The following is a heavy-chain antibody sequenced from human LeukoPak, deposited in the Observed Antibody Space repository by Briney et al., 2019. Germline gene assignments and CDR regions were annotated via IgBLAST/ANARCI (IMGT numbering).Heavy chain of an antibody. CDR1: GFTFSSYA. Sequence: GGSLRLSCAASGFTFSSYAMHWVRQAPGKELEWVAVISYDGSNKYYADSVKGRFTISRDNSKNTLYLQMNSLRAEDTAVYYCARVRGSGSYYNREFDYWGQGTLVTVSS. D-gene: IGHD3-10*01. J-gene: IGHJ4*02. CDR2: ISYDGSNK. V-gene: IGHV3-30-3*01. CDR3: ARVRGSGSYYNREFDY.